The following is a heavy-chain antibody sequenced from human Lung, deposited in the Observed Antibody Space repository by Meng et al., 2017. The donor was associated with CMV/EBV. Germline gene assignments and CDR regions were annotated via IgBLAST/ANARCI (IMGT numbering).Heavy chain of an antibody. V-gene: IGHV3-49*04. Sequence: SCTASGFTFGDYAMSWVRQAPGKGLEWVGFIRSKAYGGTTEYVASVKGRFTISRDDSKSIAYLQMNSLKTEDTAVYYCTRVGTYYYDSSGYYLREEGYFDYWXQGTLVTVSS. D-gene: IGHD3-22*01. J-gene: IGHJ4*02. CDR3: TRVGTYYYDSSGYYLREEGYFDY. CDR2: IRSKAYGGTT. CDR1: GFTFGDYA.